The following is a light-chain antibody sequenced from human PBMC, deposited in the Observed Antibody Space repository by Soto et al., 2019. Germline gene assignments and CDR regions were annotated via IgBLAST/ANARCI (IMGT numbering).Light chain of an antibody. CDR1: SGSVSSSHH. CDR3: VLYMRRDTPYV. J-gene: IGLJ1*01. V-gene: IGLV8-61*01. CDR2: DTN. Sequence: QTVVTQEPSFSVSPGETVTLTCGLSSGSVSSSHHPSWYQQTPGQSPRTLIHDTNRRSSGVPDRFSGSILGNKAALTITGAQAGDESEYFCVLYMRRDTPYVFGSGTKLTVL.